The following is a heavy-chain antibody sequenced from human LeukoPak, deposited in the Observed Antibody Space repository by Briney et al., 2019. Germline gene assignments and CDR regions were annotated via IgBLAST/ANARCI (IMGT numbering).Heavy chain of an antibody. D-gene: IGHD6-13*01. CDR2: IYHSGST. CDR3: ARCERAAQPPFDY. V-gene: IGHV4-38-2*01. J-gene: IGHJ4*02. CDR1: GYSISSGYY. Sequence: SETLSLTCAVSGYSISSGYYWGWIRQPPGKGLEWIGSIYHSGSTYYNPSLKSRVTVSVDTSKNQFSLKLSSVTAADTAVYYCARCERAAQPPFDYWGQGTLVTVSS.